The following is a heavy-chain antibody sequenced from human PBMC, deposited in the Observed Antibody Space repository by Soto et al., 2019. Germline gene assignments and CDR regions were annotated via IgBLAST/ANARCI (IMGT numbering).Heavy chain of an antibody. CDR1: GFTFSSYA. CDR2: ISYDESNK. CDR3: ARITGITMVRGGTGMDV. D-gene: IGHD3-10*01. Sequence: QVQLVESGGGVVQPGRSLRLSCAASGFTFSSYAMHWVRQAPGKGLEWVAVISYDESNKYYADSVKGRFTISRDNSKNTLYLQMNSLRAEDTAVYYCARITGITMVRGGTGMDVWGQGTTVTVSS. V-gene: IGHV3-30-3*01. J-gene: IGHJ6*02.